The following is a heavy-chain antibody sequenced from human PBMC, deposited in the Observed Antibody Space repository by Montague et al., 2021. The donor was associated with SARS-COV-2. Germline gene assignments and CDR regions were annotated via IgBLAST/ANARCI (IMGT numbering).Heavy chain of an antibody. Sequence: SETLSLTCALSRGSFSNYYWTWIRQSPGKGLEWIGEINQGGAPNYTPSLKSRVTISLDTSKKQISLKLNSVTVADTAVFFCARGRPVVGSFRHFDSISSGALDIWAQGSLVIVSS. J-gene: IGHJ3*02. CDR1: RGSFSNYY. CDR3: ARGRPVVGSFRHFDSISSGALDI. D-gene: IGHD3-9*01. V-gene: IGHV4-34*01. CDR2: INQGGAP.